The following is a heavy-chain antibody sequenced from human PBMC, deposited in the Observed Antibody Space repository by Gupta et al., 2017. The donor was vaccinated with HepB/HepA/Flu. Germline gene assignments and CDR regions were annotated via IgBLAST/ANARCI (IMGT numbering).Heavy chain of an antibody. CDR1: ICPFTGNG. V-gene: IGHV1-18*01. Sequence: HAQLVKSGAAVTQTCTVAKDSCKGSICPFTGNGMAWVGRTHGRGLVWMGWSSAYNGNTNYAQKLQGRVTMTTDTSKSPAYMELRCVRSDDTAVYYCARPQGYCSSTSSYASGAFDIWGQGTMVTVSS. CDR2: SSAYNGNT. J-gene: IGHJ3*02. CDR3: ARPQGYCSSTSSYASGAFDI. D-gene: IGHD2-2*01.